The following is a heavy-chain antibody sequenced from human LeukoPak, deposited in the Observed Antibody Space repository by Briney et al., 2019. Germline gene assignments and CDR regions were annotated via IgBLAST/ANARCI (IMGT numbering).Heavy chain of an antibody. J-gene: IGHJ6*02. V-gene: IGHV3-53*01. CDR1: GFTVSSNY. CDR2: IYSGGST. D-gene: IGHD3-10*01. Sequence: PGGSLRLSCAASGFTVSSNYMSWVRQAPGKGLEWVSVIYSGGSTYYADSVKGRFTISRDNSKNTLYLQMNSLRAEDKAVYYCATTGGVGSNPYYYYYGMDVWGQGTTVTVSS. CDR3: ATTGGVGSNPYYYYYGMDV.